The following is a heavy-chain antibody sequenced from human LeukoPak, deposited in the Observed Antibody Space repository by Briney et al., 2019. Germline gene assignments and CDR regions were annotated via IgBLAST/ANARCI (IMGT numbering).Heavy chain of an antibody. V-gene: IGHV3-7*01. CDR1: GFTFSNYW. D-gene: IGHD6-19*01. Sequence: GGSLRLSCAASGFTFSNYWMSWVRQAPGKGLEWVAMIKPDGSVTKYVESVKGRFIISRDNAKNSQSLQMSSLTADDTAVYYCARDSGWANMDVWGKGTTVTISS. CDR3: ARDSGWANMDV. J-gene: IGHJ6*03. CDR2: IKPDGSVT.